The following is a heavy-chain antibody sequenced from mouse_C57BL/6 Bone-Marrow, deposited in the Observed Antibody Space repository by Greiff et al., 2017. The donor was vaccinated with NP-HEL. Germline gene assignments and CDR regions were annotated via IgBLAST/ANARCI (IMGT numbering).Heavy chain of an antibody. V-gene: IGHV1-59*01. Sequence: VQLQQPGAELVRPGTSVKLSCKASGYTFTSYWMHWVKQRPGQGLEWIGVIDPSDSYTNYNQKFKGKATLTVDTSSSTAYMQLSSLTSEDSAVYYCARSIHYYGSSYWYFDVWGTGTTVTVSS. CDR2: IDPSDSYT. J-gene: IGHJ1*03. D-gene: IGHD1-1*01. CDR1: GYTFTSYW. CDR3: ARSIHYYGSSYWYFDV.